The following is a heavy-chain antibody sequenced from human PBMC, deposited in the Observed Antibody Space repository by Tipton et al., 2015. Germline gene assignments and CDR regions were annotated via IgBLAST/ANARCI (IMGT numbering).Heavy chain of an antibody. CDR3: ACQDYDSLTRDYQTVDY. D-gene: IGHD3-9*01. CDR1: GYSISSGYY. V-gene: IGHV4-38-2*01. Sequence: GLVKPSETLSLTCAVSGYSISSGYYWGWIRQPPGKGLEWIGSIYHSGSTYYNPSLKSRVTMSRDTSKNQFSLKLTSVTAADTAVYYCACQDYDSLTRDYQTVDYWGQGTLVTVSS. CDR2: IYHSGST. J-gene: IGHJ4*02.